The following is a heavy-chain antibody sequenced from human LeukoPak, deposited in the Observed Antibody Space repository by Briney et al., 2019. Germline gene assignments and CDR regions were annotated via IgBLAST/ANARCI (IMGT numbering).Heavy chain of an antibody. Sequence: PSETLSLTCAVYGGSFSGYYWSWIRQPPGKGLEWIGEINHSGSTNYNPSLKSRVTISVDTSKNQFSLKLSSVTAADTAVYYCVRGSGSSWYRGGWFDPWGQGTLVTVSS. CDR2: INHSGST. J-gene: IGHJ5*02. D-gene: IGHD6-13*01. CDR1: GGSFSGYY. V-gene: IGHV4-34*01. CDR3: VRGSGSSWYRGGWFDP.